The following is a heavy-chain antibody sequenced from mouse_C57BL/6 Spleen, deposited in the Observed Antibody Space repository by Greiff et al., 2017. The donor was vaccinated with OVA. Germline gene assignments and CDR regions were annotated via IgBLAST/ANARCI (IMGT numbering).Heavy chain of an antibody. J-gene: IGHJ2*01. Sequence: QVQLKQSGAELARPGASVKMSCKASGYTFTSYTMPWVQQRPGQGLEWIGYINPSSGNTKYNQKFKDKATLTADKSSSPAYMQLSSLTSEDSAVYDCARWTWDYWGEGTTLTDSS. CDR1: GYTFTSYT. CDR2: INPSSGNT. CDR3: ARWTWDY. V-gene: IGHV1-4*01.